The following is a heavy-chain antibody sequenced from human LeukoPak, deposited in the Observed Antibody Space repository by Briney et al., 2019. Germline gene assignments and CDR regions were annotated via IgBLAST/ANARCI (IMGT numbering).Heavy chain of an antibody. CDR1: GGSISSYY. D-gene: IGHD2-2*01. V-gene: IGHV4-59*01. CDR2: IYYSGST. J-gene: IGHJ4*02. Sequence: PSETLSLTCTVSGGSISSYYWSWIRQPPGKGLEGIGYIYYSGSTNYNPSLKSRVTISVDTSKNQFSLKLSSVTAADTAVYYWARSTTSIVVVPAATVWGQGTLVTVSS. CDR3: ARSTTSIVVVPAATV.